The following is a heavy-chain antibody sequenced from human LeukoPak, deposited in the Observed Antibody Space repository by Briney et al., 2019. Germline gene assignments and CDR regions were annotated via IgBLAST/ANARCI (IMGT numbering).Heavy chain of an antibody. D-gene: IGHD3-10*01. J-gene: IGHJ4*02. CDR1: GYTFINYD. Sequence: ASVKVSCKASGYTFINYDFSWVRQAPGQGLEWMGWISTYSGNTNYAQKLQGRVTMTTDTSTSTAYMELRSLRSDDTAVYYCARDGGPLLLWFGELARYWGQGTLVTVSS. CDR3: ARDGGPLLLWFGELARY. V-gene: IGHV1-18*01. CDR2: ISTYSGNT.